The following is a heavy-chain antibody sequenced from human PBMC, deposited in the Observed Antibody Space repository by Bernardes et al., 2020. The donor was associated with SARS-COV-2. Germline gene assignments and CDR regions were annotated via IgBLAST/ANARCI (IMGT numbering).Heavy chain of an antibody. CDR1: GFTFSSYA. J-gene: IGHJ4*02. D-gene: IGHD6-19*01. V-gene: IGHV3-23*01. Sequence: GGSLRLSCAASGFTFSSYAMSWVRQAPGKGLEWVSAISGSGGSTYYADSVKGRFTISRDNSKNTLYLQMNSLRAEDTAVYYCAKDMVRPTQWLESWGYDYWGQGTLVTVSS. CDR3: AKDMVRPTQWLESWGYDY. CDR2: ISGSGGST.